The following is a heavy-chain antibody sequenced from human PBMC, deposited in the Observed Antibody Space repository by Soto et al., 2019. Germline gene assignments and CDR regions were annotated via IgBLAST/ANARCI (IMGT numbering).Heavy chain of an antibody. J-gene: IGHJ3*02. V-gene: IGHV3-53*04. CDR2: IFSGGST. CDR1: GFTVSSNY. CDR3: ARDRGFIFDTSHVGAFDI. D-gene: IGHD3-3*01. Sequence: SGGSLRLSCAASGFTVSSNYMSWVRQAPGKGLEWVSIIFSGGSTYYADSVKGRFTISRHNSKNTLYLQMNSLRAEDTAVYYCARDRGFIFDTSHVGAFDIWCQGIMVTVS.